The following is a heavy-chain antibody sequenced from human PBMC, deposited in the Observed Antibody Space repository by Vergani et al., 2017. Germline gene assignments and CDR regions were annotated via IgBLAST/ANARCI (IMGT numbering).Heavy chain of an antibody. CDR3: ARIRYSSSWLDY. CDR1: GFSLTTGGEG. V-gene: IGHV2-5*01. J-gene: IGHJ4*02. D-gene: IGHD6-13*01. CDR2: IYWNDDE. Sequence: QITLRESGPTLVKPTQTLTLTCTFSGFSLTTGGEGVGWIRQPPGRALEWLAYIYWNDDERYSPSLKSRLTITKDTSKNDVFLTMTTMDPVDTATYYCARIRYSSSWLDYWSQGTPVTVSS.